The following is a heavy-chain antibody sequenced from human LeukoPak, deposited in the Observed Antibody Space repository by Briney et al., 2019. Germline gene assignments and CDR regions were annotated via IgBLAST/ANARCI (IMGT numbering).Heavy chain of an antibody. CDR3: ARDWVGDKGYPPIDY. J-gene: IGHJ4*02. D-gene: IGHD3-16*01. Sequence: PGGSLRLSCAASGFTFSYYYMSWIRQAPGKGLEWVSSISSSSSYIYYADSVKGRFTISRDNAKNSLYLQMNSLRAEDTAVYYCARDWVGDKGYPPIDYWGQGTLVTVSS. CDR2: ISSSSSYI. CDR1: GFTFSYYY. V-gene: IGHV3-11*06.